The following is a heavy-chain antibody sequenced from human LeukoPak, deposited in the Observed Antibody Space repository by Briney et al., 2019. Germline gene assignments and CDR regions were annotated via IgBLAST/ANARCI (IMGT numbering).Heavy chain of an antibody. V-gene: IGHV3-23*01. CDR1: GCTITSCA. CDR2: ISYSSGST. Sequence: GSLTLSCAASGCTITSCALSWFRRPPAKGLQGGTGISYSSGSTHYADSVKGRFTIARDNSKNTLYLQMNSLSVEDTAVYYCAKDRENSSSLGFDYWGQGALVTVSS. J-gene: IGHJ4*02. CDR3: AKDRENSSSLGFDY. D-gene: IGHD6-6*01.